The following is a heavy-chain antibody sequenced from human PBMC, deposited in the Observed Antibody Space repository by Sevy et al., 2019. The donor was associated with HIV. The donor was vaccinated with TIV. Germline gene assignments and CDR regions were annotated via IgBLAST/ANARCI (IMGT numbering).Heavy chain of an antibody. V-gene: IGHV3-23*01. CDR2: ISGSGGST. J-gene: IGHJ6*03. D-gene: IGHD1-20*01. CDR1: GFTFSSYA. Sequence: GGSLRLSCAASGFTFSSYAMSWVRQALGKGLEWVSAISGSGGSTYYADSVKGRFTISRDNSKNTLYLQMNSLRAEDTAVYYCAKDGYKPSVGDENYYYYYMDVWGKGTTVTVSS. CDR3: AKDGYKPSVGDENYYYYYMDV.